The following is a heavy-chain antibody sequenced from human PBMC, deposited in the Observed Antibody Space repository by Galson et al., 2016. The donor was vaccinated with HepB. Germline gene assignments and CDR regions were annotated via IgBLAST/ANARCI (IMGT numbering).Heavy chain of an antibody. J-gene: IGHJ6*02. D-gene: IGHD3-10*01. CDR1: GDSVYNNGAA. V-gene: IGHV6-1*01. CDR2: TFYRSNWKN. Sequence: CAISGDSVYNNGAAWVWIRHSPSRGLEWLGRTFYRSNWKNHYGESVRNRITINPDTSKNQFSLQLNSVTPEDTAVYYCAKAILLARGLDVWGQGTAVTVSS. CDR3: AKAILLARGLDV.